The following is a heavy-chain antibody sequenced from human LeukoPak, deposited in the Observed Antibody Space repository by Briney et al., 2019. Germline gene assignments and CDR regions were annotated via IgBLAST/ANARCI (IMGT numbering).Heavy chain of an antibody. D-gene: IGHD3-10*01. Sequence: PSETLSLTCTVSGGSISSSNYYWGWIRQPPGKGLEWIGSIYYSGSTYYNPSLKSRVTISVDTSKNQFSLKLSSVTAADTAVYYCARVLLWFGELLPNFDYWGQGTLVTVSS. CDR3: ARVLLWFGELLPNFDY. CDR2: IYYSGST. J-gene: IGHJ4*02. CDR1: GGSISSSNYY. V-gene: IGHV4-39*01.